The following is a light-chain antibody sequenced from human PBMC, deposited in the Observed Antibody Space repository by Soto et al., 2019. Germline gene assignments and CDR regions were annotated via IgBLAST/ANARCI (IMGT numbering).Light chain of an antibody. V-gene: IGLV2-14*01. CDR1: SSDVGGYKY. Sequence: QSVLTQPASVSESPGQSITISCTGTSSDVGGYKYVSWYQQHPDKAPKLIIFEVSNRPSGISSRFSGSKSGNTASLTISGLQAEDEADYYCASYTSSSTSVIFGRGT. CDR2: EVS. J-gene: IGLJ2*01. CDR3: ASYTSSSTSVI.